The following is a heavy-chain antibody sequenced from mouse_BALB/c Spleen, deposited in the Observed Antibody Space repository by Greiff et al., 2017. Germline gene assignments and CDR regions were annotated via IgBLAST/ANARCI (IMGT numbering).Heavy chain of an antibody. V-gene: IGHV7-1*02. Sequence: EVMLVESGGGLVQPGGSLRLSCATSGFTFSDFYMEWVRQPPGKRLEWIAASSNKANDYTTEYSASVKGRFIVSRDTSHSILYLQMNALSAEDTAFYYGASSTTATGFAYWGQGTLVTVSA. CDR1: GFTFSDFY. CDR2: SSNKANDYTT. CDR3: ASSTTATGFAY. D-gene: IGHD1-2*01. J-gene: IGHJ3*01.